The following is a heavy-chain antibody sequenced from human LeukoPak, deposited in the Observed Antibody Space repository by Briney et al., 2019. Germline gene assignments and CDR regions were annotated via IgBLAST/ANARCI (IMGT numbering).Heavy chain of an antibody. J-gene: IGHJ4*02. D-gene: IGHD2-15*01. CDR2: IYSSGST. V-gene: IGHV4-59*01. CDR1: GASISSYY. CDR3: ARGGSGNSGY. Sequence: SETLSRTCTVSGASISSYYWSWIRQPPGKGLEWIGYIYSSGSTDYNPSLKSRVTISVDTSKNQFSLKLSSVTAADTAVYYCARGGSGNSGYWGQGTLVTVSS.